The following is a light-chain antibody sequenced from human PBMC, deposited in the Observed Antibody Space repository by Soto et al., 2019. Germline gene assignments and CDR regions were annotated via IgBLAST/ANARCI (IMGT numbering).Light chain of an antibody. CDR3: QQYGSSTAIT. Sequence: EIVLTQSPGTLSLSPGERATLSYRASQSVSSSYLAWYQQKPGQAPRLLIYGASSRATGIPDRFSGSGSGTDFTLTISRLEPEDFAVYYCQQYGSSTAITFGQGTRLEIK. J-gene: IGKJ5*01. CDR2: GAS. V-gene: IGKV3-20*01. CDR1: QSVSSSY.